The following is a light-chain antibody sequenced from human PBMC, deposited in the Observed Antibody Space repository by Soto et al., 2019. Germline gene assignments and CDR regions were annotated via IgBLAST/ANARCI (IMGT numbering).Light chain of an antibody. J-gene: IGKJ1*01. CDR1: QSVSSSY. CDR2: GAS. CDR3: QQYGSSPRT. V-gene: IGKV3-20*01. Sequence: EIVLTQSPGTLSLSQGERATLSCRASQSVSSSYLAWYQQKPGQAPRLXIYGASSKATGIPDRFSGSGSGTDFTLTISRLEPEDFAVYYCQQYGSSPRTFGQGTKVDIK.